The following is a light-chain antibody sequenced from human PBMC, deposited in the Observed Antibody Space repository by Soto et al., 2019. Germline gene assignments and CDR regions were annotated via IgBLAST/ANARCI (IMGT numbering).Light chain of an antibody. CDR1: QSVSSD. Sequence: IVMSQSPATLSVSPGERATLSCRASQSVSSDLAWYQHKPGQAPRLLIYGASTRATGIPARFSGRGSGTEFTLTISSLQSVDLAVYSCQQYGSSPQTFGQGTKVDI. CDR3: QQYGSSPQT. J-gene: IGKJ1*01. V-gene: IGKV3-15*01. CDR2: GAS.